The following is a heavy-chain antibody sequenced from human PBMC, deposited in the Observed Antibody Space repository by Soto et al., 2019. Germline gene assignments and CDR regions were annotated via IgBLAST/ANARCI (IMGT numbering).Heavy chain of an antibody. D-gene: IGHD2-2*01. Sequence: QVQLVQSGAEMKKPGSSVKVSCKASGGTFSSRTISWVRQAPGQGLEWMGRIVPILGITNYARRFQGRVTITADKSTSTAYMELRSLRAEDTAVYYCAIPGRPLPVPDYWGQGTLVTVSS. J-gene: IGHJ4*02. V-gene: IGHV1-69*02. CDR1: GGTFSSRT. CDR2: IVPILGIT. CDR3: AIPGRPLPVPDY.